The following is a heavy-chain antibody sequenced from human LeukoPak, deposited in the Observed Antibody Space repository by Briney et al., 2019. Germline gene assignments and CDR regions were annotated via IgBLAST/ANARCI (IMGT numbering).Heavy chain of an antibody. V-gene: IGHV4-34*01. D-gene: IGHD6-19*01. Sequence: PSETLSLTCAVYGGSFSGYYWSWIRQPPGKGLEWIGEINHSGSTNYNPSLKSRVTISVDTSKNQFSLKLSSVTAADTAVYYCARGSGWSYYFDYWGQGTLVTVSS. CDR1: GGSFSGYY. CDR3: ARGSGWSYYFDY. CDR2: INHSGST. J-gene: IGHJ4*02.